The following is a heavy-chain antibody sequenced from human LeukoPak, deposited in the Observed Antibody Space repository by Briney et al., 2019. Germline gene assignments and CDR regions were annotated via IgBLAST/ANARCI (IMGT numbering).Heavy chain of an antibody. V-gene: IGHV3-74*01. Sequence: PGGSLRLSCVASGFSFSTYWMHWVRQVPGKGLVWVSRINPDGSSTNYADSVRGRFTISRDNAKNTLYLQMSSLRAEDTALYYCARPHVGTVSNRFDPWGQGTLVTVSS. CDR1: GFSFSTYW. J-gene: IGHJ5*02. CDR3: ARPHVGTVSNRFDP. D-gene: IGHD4-11*01. CDR2: INPDGSST.